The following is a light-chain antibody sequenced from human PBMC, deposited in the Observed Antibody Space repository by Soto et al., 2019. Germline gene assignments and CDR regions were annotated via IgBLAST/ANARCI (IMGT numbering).Light chain of an antibody. Sequence: SASSLSANVKDRVTITCRASQGISNYLAWYQQKPGKVPKLLIYAASTLQSGVPSRFSGSGSGTDFTLTISSLQPEDFATYCCQHLNTFPITFGPVRLLEIK. CDR1: QGISNY. V-gene: IGKV1-27*01. CDR3: QHLNTFPIT. CDR2: AAS. J-gene: IGKJ5*01.